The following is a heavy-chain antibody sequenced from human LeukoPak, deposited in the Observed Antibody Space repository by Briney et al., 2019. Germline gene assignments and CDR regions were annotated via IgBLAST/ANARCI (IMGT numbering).Heavy chain of an antibody. CDR2: INANSGDT. Sequence: GASVKVSCKASGYTFTGYYMHWVRQAPGQGLEWMGWINANSGDTKYAQKFQGRVTMTRDTSISTAYMELSRLRSDDTAMYYCAREISGYSDYWGQGTLVTVCS. CDR1: GYTFTGYY. CDR3: AREISGYSDY. V-gene: IGHV1-2*02. D-gene: IGHD3-22*01. J-gene: IGHJ4*02.